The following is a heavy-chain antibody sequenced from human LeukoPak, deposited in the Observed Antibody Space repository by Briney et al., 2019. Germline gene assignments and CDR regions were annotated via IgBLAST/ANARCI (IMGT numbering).Heavy chain of an antibody. V-gene: IGHV3-9*01. CDR1: GFTFDDYA. CDR2: ISWNSGSI. CDR3: AKPRDYDILTGHIQGYFDY. D-gene: IGHD3-9*01. Sequence: GGSLRLSCAASGFTFDDYAMHWVRQAPGKGLEWVSGISWNSGSIGYADSVKGRFTISRDNAKNSLYLQMNSLRAEDTALYYCAKPRDYDILTGHIQGYFDYWGQGTLVTVSS. J-gene: IGHJ4*02.